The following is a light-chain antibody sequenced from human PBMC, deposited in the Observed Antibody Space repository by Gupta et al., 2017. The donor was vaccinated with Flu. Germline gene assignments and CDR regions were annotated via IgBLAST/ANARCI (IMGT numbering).Light chain of an antibody. V-gene: IGLV2-14*01. J-gene: IGLJ2*01. CDR3: SSYTTSSTVV. Sequence: ALTQPASVSGSPGQSITISCTGTSSDIGGYNYVSWYQQHPGKAPKLMIYEVSNRPSGFSNRFSGSKSDNTASLTISGLQTEDEADYYCSSYTTSSTVVFGGGTKLTVL. CDR1: SSDIGGYNY. CDR2: EVS.